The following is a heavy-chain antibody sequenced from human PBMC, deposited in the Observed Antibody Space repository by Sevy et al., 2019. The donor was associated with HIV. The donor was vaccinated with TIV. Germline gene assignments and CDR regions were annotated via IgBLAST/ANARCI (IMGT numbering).Heavy chain of an antibody. D-gene: IGHD2-2*01. CDR1: GGSFSGYY. Sequence: SDTLSLTCAVYGGSFSGYYWSWIRQPPGKGLEWIGEINHSGSTNYNPSLKSRVTISVDTSKNQFSLKLSSVTAADTAVYYCARGASPRRIVVVPAASIFDYWGQGTLVTVSS. CDR3: ARGASPRRIVVVPAASIFDY. V-gene: IGHV4-34*01. J-gene: IGHJ4*02. CDR2: INHSGST.